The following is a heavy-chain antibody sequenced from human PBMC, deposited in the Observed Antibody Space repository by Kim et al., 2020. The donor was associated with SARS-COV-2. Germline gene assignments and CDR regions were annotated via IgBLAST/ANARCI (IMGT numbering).Heavy chain of an antibody. V-gene: IGHV4-39*01. CDR1: GGSISSSSYY. D-gene: IGHD6-19*01. CDR3: ARSRIAVAGDLFAFDI. Sequence: SETLSLTCTVSGGSISSSSYYWGWIRQPPGKGLEWIGSIYYSGSTYYNPSLKSRVTISVDTSKNQFSLKLSSVTAADTAVYYCARSRIAVAGDLFAFDIWGQGTMVTVSS. CDR2: IYYSGST. J-gene: IGHJ3*02.